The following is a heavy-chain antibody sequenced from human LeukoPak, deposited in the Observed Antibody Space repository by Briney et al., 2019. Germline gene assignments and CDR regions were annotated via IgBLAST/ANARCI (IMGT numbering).Heavy chain of an antibody. D-gene: IGHD3-16*01. CDR2: IYPGDSDT. V-gene: IGHV5-51*01. CDR1: GYSFTSYW. J-gene: IGHJ4*02. Sequence: GESLQISCKGSGYSFTSYWIGWVRQMSGKGLEWMGIIYPGDSDTRYSPSFQGQVTISADKSVSTAYLQWSSLKASDTAMYYCARPGQLGEYTPYYFDYWGQGVLVTVSS. CDR3: ARPGQLGEYTPYYFDY.